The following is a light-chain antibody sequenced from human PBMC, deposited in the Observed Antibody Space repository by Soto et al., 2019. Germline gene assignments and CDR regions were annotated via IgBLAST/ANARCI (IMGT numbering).Light chain of an antibody. CDR2: TNN. Sequence: QLVLTQPPSASGTPGQSVTISCSGSNSNIGRNTVNWYQQLPGTAPTLVIYTNNQRPSGVPDRFSGSKSGTSASVAISGLQADDEADYYCAAWDDSLNGVVFGGGTKLTVL. J-gene: IGLJ2*01. CDR1: NSNIGRNT. CDR3: AAWDDSLNGVV. V-gene: IGLV1-44*01.